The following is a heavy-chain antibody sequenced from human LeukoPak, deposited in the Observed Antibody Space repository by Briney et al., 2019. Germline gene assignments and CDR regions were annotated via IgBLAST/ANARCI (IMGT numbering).Heavy chain of an antibody. D-gene: IGHD6-13*01. CDR1: GFTFSSYS. CDR2: ISSSSYI. J-gene: IGHJ5*02. Sequence: GGSLRLSCAASGFTFSSYSMNWVRQAPGKGLEWVSSISSSSYIYYADSVKGRFTISRDNAKNSLYLQMNSLRAEDTAVYYCARDIAAAGINWFDPWGQGTLVTVSS. V-gene: IGHV3-21*01. CDR3: ARDIAAAGINWFDP.